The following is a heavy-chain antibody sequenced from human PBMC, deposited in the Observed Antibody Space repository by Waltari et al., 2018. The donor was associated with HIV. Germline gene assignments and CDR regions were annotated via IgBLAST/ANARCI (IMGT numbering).Heavy chain of an antibody. J-gene: IGHJ4*02. CDR2: TYYTSKWFY. CDR3: ARGWLRDYVDY. D-gene: IGHD5-12*01. V-gene: IGHV6-1*01. Sequence: VQLQQSGPGLVKASQTLSLTCAISGDSVSRNGGAWHWIRQSPSRGLELLGRTYYTSKWFYDYAVSVKSRITFNPDTSKNHFSLQLNSVTLEDTAVYFCARGWLRDYVDYWGQGTLVTVSS. CDR1: GDSVSRNGGA.